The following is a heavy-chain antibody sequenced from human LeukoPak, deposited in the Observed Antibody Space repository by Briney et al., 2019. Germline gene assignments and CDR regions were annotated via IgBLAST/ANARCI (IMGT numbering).Heavy chain of an antibody. J-gene: IGHJ4*02. Sequence: ASVKVSCKASGYTFTGYYMHWVRQAPGQGLEWMGWISPNSDDTNYAQKFRGRVNMTRDTSISTAYMELSRLRSDDTAIYYCARGGFDYWGQGTLVTVSS. V-gene: IGHV1-2*02. CDR3: ARGGFDY. CDR1: GYTFTGYY. CDR2: ISPNSDDT.